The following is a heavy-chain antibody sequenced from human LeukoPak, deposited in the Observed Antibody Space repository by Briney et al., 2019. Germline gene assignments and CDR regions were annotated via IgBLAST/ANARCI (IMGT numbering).Heavy chain of an antibody. V-gene: IGHV4-39*01. Sequence: SSETLSLTCTVSGGSISSSSYYWGWIRQPPGKGLEWIGRIYYSGSTYYNPSLKSRVTISVDTSKNQFSLKLSSVTAADTAVYYCARQRKGYCSGGSCYYSSHNAEYFQHWGQGTLVTVSS. CDR3: ARQRKGYCSGGSCYYSSHNAEYFQH. CDR2: IYYSGST. J-gene: IGHJ1*01. CDR1: GGSISSSSYY. D-gene: IGHD2-15*01.